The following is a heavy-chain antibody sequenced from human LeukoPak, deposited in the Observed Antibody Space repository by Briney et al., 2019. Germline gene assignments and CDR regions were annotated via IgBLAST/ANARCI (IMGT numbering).Heavy chain of an antibody. V-gene: IGHV4-59*01. CDR3: ARETDLLGEGLAAAGTSDAFDI. D-gene: IGHD6-13*01. Sequence: WETLSLTCTVSGGSISSYYWRWIRQPPGKGLEWVGYIYYSGSTKYNPALKSRSPISVDPSKNHFSLEPGTVTAADTGVYYCARETDLLGEGLAAAGTSDAFDIWGQGTMVTVSS. CDR1: GGSISSYY. J-gene: IGHJ3*02. CDR2: IYYSGST.